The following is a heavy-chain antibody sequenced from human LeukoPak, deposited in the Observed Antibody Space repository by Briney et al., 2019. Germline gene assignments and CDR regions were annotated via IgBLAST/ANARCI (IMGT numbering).Heavy chain of an antibody. D-gene: IGHD6-19*01. Sequence: ASVKVSCKASGGTFSSYAISWVRQAPGQGLEWMGRIIPILGIANYAQKFQGRVTITADKSTSTAYMELSSLRSEDTAVYYCASGIAVAVAAFDIWGQGTMVTVSS. V-gene: IGHV1-69*04. CDR1: GGTFSSYA. J-gene: IGHJ3*02. CDR2: IIPILGIA. CDR3: ASGIAVAVAAFDI.